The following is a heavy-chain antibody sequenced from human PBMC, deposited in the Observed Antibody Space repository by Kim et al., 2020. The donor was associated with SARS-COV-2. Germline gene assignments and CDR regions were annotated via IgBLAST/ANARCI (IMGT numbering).Heavy chain of an antibody. CDR1: GFTFSSNS. CDR3: ARDTSGSGSLGT. CDR2: VNSISTYK. J-gene: IGHJ4*02. Sequence: GGSLRLSCVASGFTFSSNSMNWVRQAPGKGLEWVSSVNSISTYKYYAASVKGRFTISRDNAKNSVYLQMNSLGADDTAVYYCARDTSGSGSLGTWGQGTLVTASS. D-gene: IGHD3-10*01. V-gene: IGHV3-21*06.